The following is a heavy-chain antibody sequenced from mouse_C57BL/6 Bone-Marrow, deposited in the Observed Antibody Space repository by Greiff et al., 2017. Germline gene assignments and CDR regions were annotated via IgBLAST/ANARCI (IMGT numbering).Heavy chain of an antibody. J-gene: IGHJ4*01. V-gene: IGHV1-64*01. CDR1: GYTFTSYW. CDR2: IHPNSGST. Sequence: QVQLQQPGAELVKPGASVKLSCKASGYTFTSYWMHWVKQRPGQGLEWIGMIHPNSGSTNYNEKFKSKATLTVDKSSRTAYMQLSSLTSEDSAVYYCASPIYYGNTFYYAMDYWGQGTSVTVSS. D-gene: IGHD2-1*01. CDR3: ASPIYYGNTFYYAMDY.